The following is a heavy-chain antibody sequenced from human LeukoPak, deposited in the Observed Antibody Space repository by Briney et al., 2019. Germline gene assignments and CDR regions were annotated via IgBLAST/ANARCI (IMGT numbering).Heavy chain of an antibody. D-gene: IGHD3-22*01. J-gene: IGHJ4*02. V-gene: IGHV3-7*01. CDR1: GFSFSSYW. CDR2: IKQDESER. Sequence: GGSLRLSCEGSGFSFSSYWMTWVRQSPGKGPEWVANIKQDESERYTVDSVKGRFTISRDNAKNSVYLHMNSLRAEDTAVYYCARDLSGYYYQWGQGTLVTVSS. CDR3: ARDLSGYYYQ.